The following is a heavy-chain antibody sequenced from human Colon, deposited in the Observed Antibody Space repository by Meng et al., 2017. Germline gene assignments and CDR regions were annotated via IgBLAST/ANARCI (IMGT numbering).Heavy chain of an antibody. V-gene: IGHV4-4*02. CDR3: SRGVVAGAMVWFDP. Sequence: QVQLQESGPGLVKPSGTLSLTCAVSGGSINSSNWWLWVRQPPGKGLEWLGELYHGGNTNYNPSLTSGVTLSLDKSKNQFSLRLTSVTAADTAMYYCSRGVVAGAMVWFDPWGPGTLVTVSS. CDR2: LYHGGNT. J-gene: IGHJ5*02. D-gene: IGHD2-2*01. CDR1: GGSINSSNW.